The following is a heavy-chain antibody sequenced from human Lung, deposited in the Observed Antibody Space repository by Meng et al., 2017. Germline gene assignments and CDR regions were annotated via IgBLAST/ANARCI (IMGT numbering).Heavy chain of an antibody. D-gene: IGHD4-11*01. V-gene: IGHV4-34*01. CDR2: INHSGSA. CDR1: GGSFSDYY. Sequence: QVQLQQWGEGLLKPSGTLSLTCVVSGGSFSDYYWSWIRQPPGKGLEWIGEINHSGSANYNPSLESRVTISVDTSQNNLSLKLSSVTAADSAVYYCARGPTTMAHDFDYWGQGTLVTVSS. J-gene: IGHJ4*02. CDR3: ARGPTTMAHDFDY.